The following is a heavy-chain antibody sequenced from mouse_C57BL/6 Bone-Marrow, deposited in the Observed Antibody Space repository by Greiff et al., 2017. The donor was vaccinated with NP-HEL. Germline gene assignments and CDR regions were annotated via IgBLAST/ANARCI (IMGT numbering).Heavy chain of an antibody. J-gene: IGHJ4*01. D-gene: IGHD2-4*01. CDR2: IRSKSNNYAT. Sequence: EVKLMESGGGLVQPKGSLKLSCAASGFSFNTYAMNWVRQAPGKGLEWVARIRSKSNNYATYYADSVKDRFTISRDDSESMLYLQMNNLKTEDTAMYYCVRHYDYDDGVYYYAMDYWGQGTSVTVSS. V-gene: IGHV10-1*01. CDR3: VRHYDYDDGVYYYAMDY. CDR1: GFSFNTYA.